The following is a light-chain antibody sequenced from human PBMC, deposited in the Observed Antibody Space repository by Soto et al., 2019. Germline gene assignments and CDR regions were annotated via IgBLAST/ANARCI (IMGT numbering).Light chain of an antibody. CDR1: QEISNH. CDR2: DAS. V-gene: IGKV1-16*02. CDR3: QQYHTFPVT. J-gene: IGKJ4*01. Sequence: DIQITQSPSSLSASVGDRVTITCRASQEISNHLAWFQQKPGKPPNSLIYDASSLQSGVPSKFSGSGSGTDFTLTIISLQPEDFTYFYWQQYHTFPVTCVGGTKVEIK.